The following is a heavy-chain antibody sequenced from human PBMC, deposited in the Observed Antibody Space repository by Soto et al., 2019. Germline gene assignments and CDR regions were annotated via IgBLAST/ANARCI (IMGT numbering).Heavy chain of an antibody. Sequence: SVKVSCKASGFTFTSSAVQWVRQARGQRLEWIGWIVVGSGNTNYAQKFQERVTITRDISTSTAYMELSSLRSEDTAVYYCAAVSYYYDSSGYPNPHDYWGQGTLVTVSS. CDR1: GFTFTSSA. CDR2: IVVGSGNT. CDR3: AAVSYYYDSSGYPNPHDY. D-gene: IGHD3-22*01. V-gene: IGHV1-58*01. J-gene: IGHJ4*02.